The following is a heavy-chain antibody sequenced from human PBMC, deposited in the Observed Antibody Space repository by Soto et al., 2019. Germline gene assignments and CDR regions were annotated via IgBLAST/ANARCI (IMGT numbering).Heavy chain of an antibody. V-gene: IGHV1-8*01. CDR1: GYTFTTSD. J-gene: IGHJ4*02. Sequence: ASVKVSCKASGYTFTTSDINWVRQAPGQGLEWMGWMNPYTGKAGYAQKFQGRVTMTRDNSISPAYMALSSLRSEDTAVYYCASSKERSGTNYFADWGLGTLVTVSS. D-gene: IGHD6-13*01. CDR2: MNPYTGKA. CDR3: ASSKERSGTNYFAD.